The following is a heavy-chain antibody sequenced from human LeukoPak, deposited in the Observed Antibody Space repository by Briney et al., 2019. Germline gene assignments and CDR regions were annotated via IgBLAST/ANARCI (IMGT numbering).Heavy chain of an antibody. D-gene: IGHD3-22*01. CDR2: IYYSGST. CDR1: GGSISSYY. Sequence: SEALSLTCTVSGGSISSYYWSWIRQPPGKGLEWIGYIYYSGSTNYNPSLKSRVTISVDTSKNQFSLKLSSVTAADTAVYYCARGSGYDAFDIWGQGTMVTVSS. V-gene: IGHV4-59*01. J-gene: IGHJ3*02. CDR3: ARGSGYDAFDI.